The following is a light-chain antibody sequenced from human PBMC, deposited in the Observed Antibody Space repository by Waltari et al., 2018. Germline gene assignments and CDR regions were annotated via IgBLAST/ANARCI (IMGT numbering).Light chain of an antibody. CDR1: SRDVGGYKY. CDR3: AAWDGSLRV. Sequence: QSALTQPASVSGSPGQSITISCTGTSRDVGGYKYVSWYQQHPGKAPKLMIYAVSERPSGVSNRFSGSKSGNTASLTISGLQAEDEGDYYCAAWDGSLRVFGGGTKVTVL. V-gene: IGLV2-14*03. J-gene: IGLJ3*02. CDR2: AVS.